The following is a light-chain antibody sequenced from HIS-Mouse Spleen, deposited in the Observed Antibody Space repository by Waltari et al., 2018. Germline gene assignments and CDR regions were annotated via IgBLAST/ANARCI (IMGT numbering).Light chain of an antibody. Sequence: EIVLTQSPGTLPLSPGERATLSCRASQRVSSSYLAWYQQKPGQAPRLLIYGASSRATGIPDRFSGSGSGTDFTLTISRLEPEDFAVYYCQQYGSSPYTFGQGTKLEIK. V-gene: IGKV3-20*01. J-gene: IGKJ2*01. CDR2: GAS. CDR1: QRVSSSY. CDR3: QQYGSSPYT.